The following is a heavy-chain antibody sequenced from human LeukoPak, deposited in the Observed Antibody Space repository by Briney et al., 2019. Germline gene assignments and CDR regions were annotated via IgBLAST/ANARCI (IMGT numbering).Heavy chain of an antibody. CDR3: ARDRRSSSSGFDY. J-gene: IGHJ4*02. Sequence: GGSLRPSCAASGFTFSSYSMNWVRQAPGKGLEWVSSISSSSSYIYYADSVKGRFTISRDNAKNSLYLQMNSLRAEDTAVYYCARDRRSSSSGFDYWGQGTLVTVSS. V-gene: IGHV3-21*01. CDR1: GFTFSSYS. CDR2: ISSSSSYI. D-gene: IGHD6-6*01.